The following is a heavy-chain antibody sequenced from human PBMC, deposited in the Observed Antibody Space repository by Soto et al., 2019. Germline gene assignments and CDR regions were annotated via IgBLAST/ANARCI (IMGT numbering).Heavy chain of an antibody. V-gene: IGHV4-61*08. CDR1: GASISNTGFY. CDR3: ARTTASRSLDV. CDR2: IYSSGST. D-gene: IGHD2-21*02. J-gene: IGHJ3*01. Sequence: QVQLQESGPGLVKPSETLSLTATVSGASISNTGFYWSWIRQPPGKGLEWIGYIYSSGSTTYNSSLKSRFTIFLDTSKNQVSLNLTSVTAADTAMYYCARTTASRSLDVWGHGTMVSVSS.